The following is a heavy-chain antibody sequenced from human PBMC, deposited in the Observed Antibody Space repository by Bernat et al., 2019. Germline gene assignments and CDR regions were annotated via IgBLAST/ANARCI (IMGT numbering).Heavy chain of an antibody. J-gene: IGHJ6*02. CDR1: GFTFSSYG. CDR3: TKEWGCSSTSCYKNPNNYDYYYGMDV. D-gene: IGHD2-2*02. Sequence: QVQLVESGGGVVQPGGSLRLSCAASGFTFSSYGMHWVRQAPGKGLEWVAFIRYDGSNKYYADSVKGRFTISRDNSKNTLYLQMNSLRAEDTAVYYLTKEWGCSSTSCYKNPNNYDYYYGMDVWGQGTTVTVSS. V-gene: IGHV3-30*02. CDR2: IRYDGSNK.